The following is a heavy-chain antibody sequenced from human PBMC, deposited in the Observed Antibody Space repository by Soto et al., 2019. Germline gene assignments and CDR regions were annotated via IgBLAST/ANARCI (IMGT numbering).Heavy chain of an antibody. CDR1: GGTFSSYA. J-gene: IGHJ6*02. Sequence: QVQLVQSGAEVKKPGSSVKVSCKASGGTFSSYAISWVRQAPGQGLEWMGGIIPIFGTANYAQKFQGSVTITADESTSTGYIELSSLRCEDTAVYYCARDWDIVVVPAAVSYYYYGMDVWGQGTTVTVCS. D-gene: IGHD2-2*01. CDR2: IIPIFGTA. V-gene: IGHV1-69*01. CDR3: ARDWDIVVVPAAVSYYYYGMDV.